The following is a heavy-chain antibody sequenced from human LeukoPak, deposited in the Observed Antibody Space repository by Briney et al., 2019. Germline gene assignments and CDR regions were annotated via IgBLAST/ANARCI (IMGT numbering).Heavy chain of an antibody. CDR3: VKDTWGGLTAPGNPYYFDY. J-gene: IGHJ4*02. CDR1: GFTFSDYY. CDR2: IYHSGST. V-gene: IGHV4-34*01. Sequence: LRLSCAASGFTFSDYYMSWIRQAPGKGLEWIGEIYHSGSTNYNPSLKSRVTISVDKSKNQFSLKLSSVTSADAALYYCVKDTWGGLTAPGNPYYFDYWGQGILVTVSS. D-gene: IGHD6-13*01.